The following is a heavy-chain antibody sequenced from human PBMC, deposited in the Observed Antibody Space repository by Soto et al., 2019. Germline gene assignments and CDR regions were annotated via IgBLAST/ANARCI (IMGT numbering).Heavy chain of an antibody. D-gene: IGHD3-16*01. Sequence: PGEALKISCKGSGYSFTSYWIGWVRQMPGKGLEWMGIIYPGDSDTRYSPSFQGQVTISADKSIITAYLQWSSLKASDTAMYYCARGGMITFGGAKYYFYXWGQGTLVPVSX. CDR3: ARGGMITFGGAKYYFYX. CDR1: GYSFTSYW. CDR2: IYPGDSDT. V-gene: IGHV5-51*01. J-gene: IGHJ4*02.